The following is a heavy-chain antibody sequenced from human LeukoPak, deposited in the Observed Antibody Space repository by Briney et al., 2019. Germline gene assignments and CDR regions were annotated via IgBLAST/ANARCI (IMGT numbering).Heavy chain of an antibody. CDR2: IYPGDSDT. V-gene: IGHV5-51*01. Sequence: GESLKISCKGSGYSFTSYWIGWVRQMPRKGLERMGIIYPGDSDTRYSPSFQGQVTISADKSISTAYLQWSSLKASDTAMYYCARRRSGDYYDSSGCFDYWGQGTLVTVSS. CDR1: GYSFTSYW. J-gene: IGHJ4*02. CDR3: ARRRSGDYYDSSGCFDY. D-gene: IGHD3-22*01.